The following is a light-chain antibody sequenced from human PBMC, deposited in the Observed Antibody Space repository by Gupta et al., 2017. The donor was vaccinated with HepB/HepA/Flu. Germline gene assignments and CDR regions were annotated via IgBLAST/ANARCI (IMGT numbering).Light chain of an antibody. Sequence: DVVLTQSPLSLPVTPGQPASISCKSSEGLQHSARITYLNWFDQRPGQSPRRLIYKVSHRDSGVPDRFNGSGSGTEFTLQISRVEAEDVGVYYCMQGTHWPLTFGGGTKVEI. V-gene: IGKV2-30*02. CDR1: EGLQHSARITY. CDR2: KVS. J-gene: IGKJ4*01. CDR3: MQGTHWPLT.